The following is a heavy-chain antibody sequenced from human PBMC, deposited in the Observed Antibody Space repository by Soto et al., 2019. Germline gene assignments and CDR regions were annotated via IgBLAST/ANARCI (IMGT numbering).Heavy chain of an antibody. CDR1: GFTFSSYA. Sequence: GESLKISCAASGFTFSSYAMSWVRQAPGKGLEWVSAISGSGGSTYYADSVKGRFTISRDNSKNTLYLQMNSLRAEDTAVYYCAKPTKTGTTGILFDYWGQGTLVTVSS. V-gene: IGHV3-23*01. CDR3: AKPTKTGTTGILFDY. CDR2: ISGSGGST. D-gene: IGHD1-7*01. J-gene: IGHJ4*02.